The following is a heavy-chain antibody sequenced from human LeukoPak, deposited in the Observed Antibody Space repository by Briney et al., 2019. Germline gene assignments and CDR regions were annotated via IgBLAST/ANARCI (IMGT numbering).Heavy chain of an antibody. CDR2: IYSSGST. J-gene: IGHJ3*02. CDR1: NGSISSGGFY. CDR3: VKESGYTYPGAFNI. Sequence: SETLSLTCTVSNGSISSGGFYWNWIRQHPEKGLEWIGYIYSSGSTTYNPSLQSRVTISVDTSKNQFSLKLSAVTAADTAVYYCVKESGYTYPGAFNIWGQGTMVTISS. V-gene: IGHV4-31*03. D-gene: IGHD5-18*01.